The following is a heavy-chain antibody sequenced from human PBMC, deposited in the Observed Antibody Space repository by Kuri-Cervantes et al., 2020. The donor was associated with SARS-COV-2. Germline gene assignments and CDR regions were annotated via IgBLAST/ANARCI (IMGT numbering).Heavy chain of an antibody. Sequence: GGSLRLSCAASGFTFSSHAMHWVRQAPGKGLEWVAIISNSGSDLYADSVRGRFTISRDNSKNTLYLQMNSLRPEDTAVYYCARETPEYSSSWFDFWGQGSLVTVSS. CDR2: ISNSGSDL. J-gene: IGHJ4*02. D-gene: IGHD6-13*01. CDR1: GFTFSSHA. CDR3: ARETPEYSSSWFDF. V-gene: IGHV3-30*04.